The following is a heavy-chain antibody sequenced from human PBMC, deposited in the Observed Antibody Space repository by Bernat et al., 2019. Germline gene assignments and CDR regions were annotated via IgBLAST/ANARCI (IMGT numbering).Heavy chain of an antibody. CDR2: ISSSGSTT. V-gene: IGHV3-48*03. D-gene: IGHD2-21*02. CDR1: GFTLSSYE. CDR3: ARDSLGGGDCWDV. J-gene: IGHJ6*02. Sequence: EVQLVESGGGLAQPGGSLRLSCAASGFTLSSYEMKWVRQAPGRGLGWVSYISSSGSTTDYADSVKGRFTISRDNAENSLYLQMNSLRAEDTAIYYCARDSLGGGDCWDVWGQGTTVTVSS.